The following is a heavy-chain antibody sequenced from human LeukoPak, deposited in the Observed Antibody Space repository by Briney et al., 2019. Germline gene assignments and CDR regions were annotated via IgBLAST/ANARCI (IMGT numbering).Heavy chain of an antibody. J-gene: IGHJ4*02. CDR2: IYYSGST. D-gene: IGHD5-12*01. Sequence: SETLSLTYTVSGGSISSSSYYWGWIRQPPGKGLEWIGSIYYSGSTNYNPSLKSRVTISVDTSKNQFSLKLSSVTAADTAVYYCARGLGYSGYVDWGQGTLVTVSS. V-gene: IGHV4-39*07. CDR3: ARGLGYSGYVD. CDR1: GGSISSSSYY.